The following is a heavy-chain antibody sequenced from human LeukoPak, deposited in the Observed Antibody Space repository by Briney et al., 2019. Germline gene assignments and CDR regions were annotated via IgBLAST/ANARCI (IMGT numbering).Heavy chain of an antibody. J-gene: IGHJ4*02. CDR1: GDSVSSNSAA. V-gene: IGHV6-1*01. D-gene: IGHD6-13*01. CDR2: TYYRSKWSS. CDR3: VRGAFIAAAGLFDS. Sequence: SQTLSLTCAISGDSVSSNSAAWNWIRQSPARGLEWLGRTYYRSKWSSDYAVFVKSRISINSDTSKTQSSLQLNSVTPEDTAVYYDVRGAFIAAAGLFDSWGQGTLVTVSS.